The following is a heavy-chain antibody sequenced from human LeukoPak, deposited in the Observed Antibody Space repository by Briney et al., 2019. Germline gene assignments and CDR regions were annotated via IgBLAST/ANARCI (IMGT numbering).Heavy chain of an antibody. CDR1: GFPFSSHG. D-gene: IGHD1-14*01. CDR2: ISPGGGPT. CDR3: AKDRRHRSSGVGDLAYYFDY. V-gene: IGHV3-23*01. Sequence: PGGTLRLTCAGSGFPFSSHGMNWVRQAPGKGLEWVSGISPGGGPTYYADSVKGRFTISRDDSKSTLYLQMKNLRAEDTAVYYCAKDRRHRSSGVGDLAYYFDYWGQGTLVTVSS. J-gene: IGHJ4*02.